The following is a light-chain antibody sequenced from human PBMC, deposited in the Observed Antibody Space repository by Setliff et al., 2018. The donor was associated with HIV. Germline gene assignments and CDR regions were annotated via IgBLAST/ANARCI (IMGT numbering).Light chain of an antibody. CDR1: SSDVGSYNR. CDR3: SSYTSSSSVV. Sequence: QSALAQPPSVSGTPGQSVTISCTGTSSDVGSYNRVSWYQQPPGTAPKLFIYEVSNRPSGVPDRFSVSKSGNTASLTISGLQAEDEADYYCSSYTSSSSVVFGGGTKVTV. V-gene: IGLV2-18*02. J-gene: IGLJ2*01. CDR2: EVS.